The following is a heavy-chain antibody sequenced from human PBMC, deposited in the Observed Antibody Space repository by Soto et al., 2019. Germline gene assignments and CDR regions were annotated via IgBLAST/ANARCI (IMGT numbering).Heavy chain of an antibody. Sequence: EVQLVESGGGLVQPGGSLRLSCAASGVTVSSSFMSWVRQAPGKGLEWVSVIFRGGSTYHADSVKGRFTISRDSSKNTLYLQMNSLRVEDTAVYYCARAAEYCSDGSCYGLRFDPWGKGTLVTVSS. CDR2: IFRGGST. V-gene: IGHV3-66*01. CDR1: GVTVSSSF. D-gene: IGHD2-15*01. CDR3: ARAAEYCSDGSCYGLRFDP. J-gene: IGHJ5*02.